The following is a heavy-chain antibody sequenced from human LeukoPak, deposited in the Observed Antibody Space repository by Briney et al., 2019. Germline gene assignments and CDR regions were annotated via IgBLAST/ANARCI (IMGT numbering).Heavy chain of an antibody. CDR1: VCSISSSSYH. CDR2: FYYSGTT. Sequence: SETLSLTCTVSVCSISSSSYHWGWMRQPPGKGLEWIASFYYSGTTYYNPFIKSRITISVDTSKNQFSLKLSSVTAADTAVYYCARRYWSGGSCYSYYYYNYMDVWGKGTTVTVSS. CDR3: ARRYWSGGSCYSYYYYNYMDV. D-gene: IGHD2-15*01. J-gene: IGHJ6*03. V-gene: IGHV4-39*07.